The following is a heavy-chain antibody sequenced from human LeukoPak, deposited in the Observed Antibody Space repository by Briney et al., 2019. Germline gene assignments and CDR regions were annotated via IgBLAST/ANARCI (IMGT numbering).Heavy chain of an antibody. CDR3: WGHSRGYPFDY. J-gene: IGHJ4*02. CDR2: IYPGDSDT. CDR1: GYSFTSYW. D-gene: IGHD3-22*01. V-gene: IGHV5-51*01. Sequence: GESLKTSCKGSGYSFTSYWIGWVRQMPGKGLGWMGIIYPGDSDTRYSPSFQGQVTILARKYIKTALLQWRSLKGAETAIVYCWGHSRGYPFDYWGQGTLVTVSS.